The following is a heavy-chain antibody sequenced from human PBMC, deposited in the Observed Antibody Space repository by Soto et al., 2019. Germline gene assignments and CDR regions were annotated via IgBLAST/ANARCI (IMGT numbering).Heavy chain of an antibody. V-gene: IGHV4-39*01. CDR1: GGSISNSRDY. CDR3: ARHDGFSSGWIFDY. J-gene: IGHJ4*01. CDR2: IYYSGKT. Sequence: SETLSLTCSVSGGSISNSRDYWGWIRQPPGKGLEWIATIYYSGKTYYNPSLKSRVTISVDTSNNQLSLKLRSVTAADTAVYYCARHDGFSSGWIFDYWGHGTLVTVSS. D-gene: IGHD6-19*01.